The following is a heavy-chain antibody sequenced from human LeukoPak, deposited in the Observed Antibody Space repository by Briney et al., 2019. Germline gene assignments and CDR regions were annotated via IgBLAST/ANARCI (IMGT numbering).Heavy chain of an antibody. CDR3: ARDPIYYDFWSGYYASVSWFDP. V-gene: IGHV1-2*02. J-gene: IGHJ5*02. CDR2: INPNSGGT. Sequence: ASVKVSCKASGYTFTGYYMHWVRQAPGQGLEWMGWINPNSGGTNYAQKFQGRVTMTRDTSISTAYMELSRLRPDDTAVYYCARDPIYYDFWSGYYASVSWFDPWGQGTLVTVSS. CDR1: GYTFTGYY. D-gene: IGHD3-3*01.